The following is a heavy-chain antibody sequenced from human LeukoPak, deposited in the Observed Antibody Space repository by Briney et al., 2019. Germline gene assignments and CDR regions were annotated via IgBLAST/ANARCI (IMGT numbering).Heavy chain of an antibody. Sequence: SETLSLTCTVSGGSISSYYWSWIRQPPGKGLEWIGYIYYSGSTNYNPSLKSRVTISVDTSKNQFSLKLSSVTAADTAVYYCARALLSQYSSGWPAFDYWGQGTPVTVSS. J-gene: IGHJ4*02. CDR1: GGSISSYY. V-gene: IGHV4-59*08. D-gene: IGHD6-19*01. CDR2: IYYSGST. CDR3: ARALLSQYSSGWPAFDY.